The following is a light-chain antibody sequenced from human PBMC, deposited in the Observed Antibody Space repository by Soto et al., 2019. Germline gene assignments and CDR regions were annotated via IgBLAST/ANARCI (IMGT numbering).Light chain of an antibody. CDR3: SSYTSSHTYV. CDR2: EVS. CDR1: SSDVGGYNY. Sequence: QSVLTQPASVSGSPGQSITVSCTGTSSDVGGYNYVSWYQQHPGKAPKLMLYEVSNRPSGVSNRFSGSKSGNTASLTISGLQAEDEADYFCSSYTSSHTYVFGSGTKVTVL. V-gene: IGLV2-14*01. J-gene: IGLJ1*01.